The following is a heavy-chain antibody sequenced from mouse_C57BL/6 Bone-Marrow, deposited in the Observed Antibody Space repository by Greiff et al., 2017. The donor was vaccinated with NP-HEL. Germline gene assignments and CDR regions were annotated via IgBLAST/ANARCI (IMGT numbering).Heavy chain of an antibody. J-gene: IGHJ3*01. CDR3: ARGLYDVYSAWFAY. D-gene: IGHD2-3*01. CDR2: ISSGSSTI. Sequence: EVKLEESGGGLVKPGGSLKLSCAASGFTFSDYGMHWVRQAPEKGLEWVAYISSGSSTIYYADTVKGRFTISRDNAKNTLFLQMTSLSSEDTAMYYCARGLYDVYSAWFAYWGQGTLVTVSA. CDR1: GFTFSDYG. V-gene: IGHV5-17*01.